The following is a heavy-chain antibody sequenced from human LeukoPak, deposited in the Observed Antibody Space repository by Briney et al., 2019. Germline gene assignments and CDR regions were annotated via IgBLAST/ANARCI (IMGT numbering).Heavy chain of an antibody. CDR1: GGSISSSSYY. V-gene: IGHV4-39*01. J-gene: IGHJ5*02. CDR2: IYYSGST. CDR3: ARPTYYYDSSGYLGSFDP. Sequence: SETPSLTCTVSGGSISSSSYYWGWIRQPPGKGLEWIGSIYYSGSTYYNPSLKSRVTISVDTSKNQSSLKLSSVTAADTAVYYCARPTYYYDSSGYLGSFDPWGQGTLVTVSS. D-gene: IGHD3-22*01.